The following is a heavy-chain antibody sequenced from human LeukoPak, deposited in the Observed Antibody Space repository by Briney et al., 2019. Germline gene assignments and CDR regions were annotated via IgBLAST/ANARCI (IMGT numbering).Heavy chain of an antibody. CDR2: IGSSSSYI. V-gene: IGHV3-21*01. Sequence: GGSLRLSCAASGFTFSSYSMNWVRQAPGKGLEWVSSIGSSSSYIYYADSVKGRFTISRDNAKNSLYLQMNSLRAEDTAVYYCARAGITIFGVGSRGAFDIWGQGTMVTVSS. CDR1: GFTFSSYS. J-gene: IGHJ3*02. CDR3: ARAGITIFGVGSRGAFDI. D-gene: IGHD3-3*01.